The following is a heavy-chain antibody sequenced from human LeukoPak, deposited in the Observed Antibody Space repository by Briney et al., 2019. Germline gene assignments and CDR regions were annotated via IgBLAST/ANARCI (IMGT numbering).Heavy chain of an antibody. CDR1: GGSFSGYY. V-gene: IGHV4-34*01. J-gene: IGHJ6*03. CDR2: INHSGST. D-gene: IGHD3-10*01. Sequence: SETLSLTCAVYGGSFSGYYWSWIRQPPGKGLEWIGEINHSGSTNYNPSLKSRVTISVDTSKNQFSLKLSSVTAADTAVYYCATSPMWFGELFGSYYMDVWGKGTTVTISS. CDR3: ATSPMWFGELFGSYYMDV.